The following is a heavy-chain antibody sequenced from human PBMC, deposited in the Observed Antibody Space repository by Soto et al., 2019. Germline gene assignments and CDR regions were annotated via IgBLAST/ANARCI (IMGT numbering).Heavy chain of an antibody. Sequence: SETLSLTCAVYGGSFSGYYWSWIRQPPGKGLEWIGEINHSGSTNYNPSLKSRVTISVDTSKNQFSLKLSSVTAADTAVYYCARGLEDIVVVPAAIGGDYMDVWGKGTTVTVSS. D-gene: IGHD2-2*01. J-gene: IGHJ6*03. CDR2: INHSGST. V-gene: IGHV4-34*01. CDR1: GGSFSGYY. CDR3: ARGLEDIVVVPAAIGGDYMDV.